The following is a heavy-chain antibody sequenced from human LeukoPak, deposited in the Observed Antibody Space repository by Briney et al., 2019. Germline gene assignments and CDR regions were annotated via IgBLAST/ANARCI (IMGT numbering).Heavy chain of an antibody. CDR2: ISSSSSTI. V-gene: IGHV3-48*04. D-gene: IGHD3-22*01. Sequence: PGGSLRLSCAASGFTFSSYSMNWVRQAPGKGLEWVSYISSSSSTIYYADSVKGRFTISRDNAKNSLYLQMNSLRAEDTAVYYCAKVPVRNYYDSSGYSDYWGQGTLVTVSS. CDR3: AKVPVRNYYDSSGYSDY. CDR1: GFTFSSYS. J-gene: IGHJ4*02.